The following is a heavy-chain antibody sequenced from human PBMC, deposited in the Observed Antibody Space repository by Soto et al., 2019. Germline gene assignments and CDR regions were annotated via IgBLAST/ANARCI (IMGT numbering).Heavy chain of an antibody. CDR2: IWYDGSNK. Sequence: GESLKISCAASGFTFSSYGMHWVRQAPGKGLEWVAVIWYDGSNKYYADSVKGRFTISRDNSKNTLYLQMNSLRAEDTAVYYCARDLKEWLALDSPLDFDYWGQGTLVTVSS. CDR3: ARDLKEWLALDSPLDFDY. V-gene: IGHV3-33*01. CDR1: GFTFSSYG. J-gene: IGHJ4*02. D-gene: IGHD6-19*01.